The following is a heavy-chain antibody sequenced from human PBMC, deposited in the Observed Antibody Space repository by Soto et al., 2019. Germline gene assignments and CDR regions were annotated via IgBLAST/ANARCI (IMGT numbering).Heavy chain of an antibody. CDR2: ISGGATDT. D-gene: IGHD2-15*01. CDR1: GFTFSSCA. J-gene: IGHJ5*02. V-gene: IGHV3-23*01. Sequence: EVQLLESGGGLVQPGGSLRLSCTASGFTFSSCAMNWVRQAPGKGLEWVSTISGGATDTYYADFVEGRFTVSRDNSRNTLYLHMTSLRAEDTAVYYCAKQGVVVAATRWFDPWGQGTLVIVSS. CDR3: AKQGVVVAATRWFDP.